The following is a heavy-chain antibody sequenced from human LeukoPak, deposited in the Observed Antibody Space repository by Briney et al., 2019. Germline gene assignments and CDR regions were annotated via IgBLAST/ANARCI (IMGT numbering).Heavy chain of an antibody. V-gene: IGHV1-69-2*01. CDR2: VDPEDGET. Sequence: ASVKVSCKVSGYTFTDYYMHWVQQAPGKGPEWMGLVDPEDGETIYAEKFQGRVTITADTSTDTAYMELSSLRSEDTAVYYCAIVLSGYYLYWGQGTLVTVSS. D-gene: IGHD3-22*01. CDR1: GYTFTDYY. CDR3: AIVLSGYYLY. J-gene: IGHJ4*02.